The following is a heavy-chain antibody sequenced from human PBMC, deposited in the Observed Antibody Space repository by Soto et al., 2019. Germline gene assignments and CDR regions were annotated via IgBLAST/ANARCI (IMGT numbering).Heavy chain of an antibody. CDR3: ARVNIAAAATNADY. V-gene: IGHV4-4*07. CDR1: GGSISSYY. J-gene: IGHJ4*02. CDR2: IYTSGST. D-gene: IGHD6-13*01. Sequence: SETLSLTCTVSGGSISSYYWSWIRQPAGKGLEWIGRIYTSGSTNYNPSLKSRVTMSVDTSKNQFSLKLSSVTAADTAVYYCARVNIAAAATNADYSGPGTLVTVSS.